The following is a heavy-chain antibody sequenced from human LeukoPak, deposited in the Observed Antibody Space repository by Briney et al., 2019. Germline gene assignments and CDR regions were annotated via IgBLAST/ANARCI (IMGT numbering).Heavy chain of an antibody. CDR3: AKVRYSGSYYGYFEY. Sequence: GGSLRLSCAASGFTFSSYAMSWVRQAPGKGLEWVSAISGSGGSTYYADSVKGRFTISRDNSKNTLYLQMNSLRAEDTAVYYCAKVRYSGSYYGYFEYWGQGTLVTVSS. D-gene: IGHD1-26*01. CDR1: GFTFSSYA. CDR2: ISGSGGST. J-gene: IGHJ4*02. V-gene: IGHV3-23*01.